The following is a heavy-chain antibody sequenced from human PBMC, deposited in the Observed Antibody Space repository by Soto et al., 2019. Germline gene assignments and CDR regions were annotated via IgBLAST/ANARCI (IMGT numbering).Heavy chain of an antibody. D-gene: IGHD3-10*01. V-gene: IGHV3-64*01. CDR2: ITRNGDST. Sequence: GGSLRLSCAASGFSFSSHAMHWVRQAPGKGLEYVSAITRNGDSTTYASTVRGRFNVSRDNSKNALYLQMGSLRAEDMTVYNSVRCIEVWFGELLQWGQGTLVTVSS. CDR3: VRCIEVWFGELLQ. J-gene: IGHJ4*02. CDR1: GFSFSSHA.